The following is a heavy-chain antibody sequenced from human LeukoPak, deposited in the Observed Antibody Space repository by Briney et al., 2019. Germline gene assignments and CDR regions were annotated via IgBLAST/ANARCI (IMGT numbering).Heavy chain of an antibody. Sequence: SETLSLTCTVSGGSISSYYWSWIRQPAGKGLEWIGRINTSGSTNYNPSLKSRVTMSVDTSKNQFSLRLSSVTAAHTAMYFCAKGPVADGFDVWGRGTMVTVSS. CDR2: INTSGST. CDR3: AKGPVADGFDV. D-gene: IGHD2-15*01. CDR1: GGSISSYY. J-gene: IGHJ3*01. V-gene: IGHV4-4*07.